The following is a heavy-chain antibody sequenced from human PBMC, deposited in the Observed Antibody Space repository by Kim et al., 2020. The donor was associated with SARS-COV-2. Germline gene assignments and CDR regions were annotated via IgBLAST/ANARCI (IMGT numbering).Heavy chain of an antibody. CDR2: ISSSSSYI. J-gene: IGHJ4*02. D-gene: IGHD5-18*01. Sequence: GGSLRLSCAASGFTFSSYSMNWVRQAPGKGLEWVSSISSSSSYIYYADSVKGRFTISRDNAKNSLYLQMNSLRAEDTAVYYCARSPRRMGYSYDFDYWGQGTLVTVSS. CDR1: GFTFSSYS. V-gene: IGHV3-21*01. CDR3: ARSPRRMGYSYDFDY.